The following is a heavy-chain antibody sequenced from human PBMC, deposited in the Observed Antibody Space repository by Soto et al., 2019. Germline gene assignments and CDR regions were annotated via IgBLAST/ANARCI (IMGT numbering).Heavy chain of an antibody. Sequence: QVQLVQSGAEVTKPGASVKISCKTSGRTSPPYNVHWVRQAPGQGLEWMGIINPSGDSTTYAQKLQGRVTMTTDTSTSTAYMELRSLRSDDTAVYYCAREVTVTAGWYFDLWGRGTLVTVSS. CDR1: GRTSPPYN. CDR2: INPSGDST. V-gene: IGHV1-46*01. D-gene: IGHD4-17*01. J-gene: IGHJ2*01. CDR3: AREVTVTAGWYFDL.